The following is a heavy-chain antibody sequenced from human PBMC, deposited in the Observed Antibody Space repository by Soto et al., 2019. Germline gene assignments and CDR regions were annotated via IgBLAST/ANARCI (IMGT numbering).Heavy chain of an antibody. D-gene: IGHD6-19*01. CDR1: GDSVSSPYY. J-gene: IGHJ4*02. V-gene: IGHV4-4*02. CDR2: VFHTGTT. Sequence: QVQLQESGPGLVKPSGTLSLTCAVSGDSVSSPYYWCWVRQSPGKGLEWIGEVFHTGTTSYNPSHRSRRTISVDKSNNQFSLDLTSVTAADTAVYYCARSAGWYAVHSWGPGTLVIVSS. CDR3: ARSAGWYAVHS.